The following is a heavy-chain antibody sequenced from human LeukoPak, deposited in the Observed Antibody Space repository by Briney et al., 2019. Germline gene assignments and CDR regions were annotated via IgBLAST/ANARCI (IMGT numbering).Heavy chain of an antibody. CDR3: ARVSTAGIAARRTPLDAFDI. CDR1: GGSISSYY. J-gene: IGHJ3*02. D-gene: IGHD6-6*01. Sequence: SSETLSLTCTVSGGSISSYYWSWIRQPPGKGLEWIGYIYYSGSTNYNPSLKSRVTISVDTSKNQFSLKLSSVTAADTAVYYCARVSTAGIAARRTPLDAFDIWGQGTMVTVSS. V-gene: IGHV4-59*01. CDR2: IYYSGST.